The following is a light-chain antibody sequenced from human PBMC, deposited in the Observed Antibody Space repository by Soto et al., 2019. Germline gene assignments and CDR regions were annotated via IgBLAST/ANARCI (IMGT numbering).Light chain of an antibody. J-gene: IGKJ5*01. CDR2: DAS. CDR1: QSISSW. CDR3: QQYNSYSIT. Sequence: DIQITQSPSTLSASVGDRVKITCRASQSISSWLAWYQKKPGKDPKLLIYDASSLESGVPSRFSGSGSGTEFNLTISRLQTDDFATYECQQYNSYSITFGQGTRLEIK. V-gene: IGKV1-5*01.